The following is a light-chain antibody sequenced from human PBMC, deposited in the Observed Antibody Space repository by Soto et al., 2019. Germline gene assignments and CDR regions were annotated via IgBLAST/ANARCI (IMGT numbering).Light chain of an antibody. J-gene: IGKJ3*01. CDR1: QSVSRS. CDR3: QQYNNWPPFT. V-gene: IGKV3-15*01. CDR2: GAS. Sequence: EIVMTQSPATLSVSPGERVTLSSRASQSVSRSLAWYQQKPGQAPRLLIYGASTRATGIPARFSGSGSGTEFTLTISSLQSEDFAVYYCQQYNNWPPFTFGPGTKVDI.